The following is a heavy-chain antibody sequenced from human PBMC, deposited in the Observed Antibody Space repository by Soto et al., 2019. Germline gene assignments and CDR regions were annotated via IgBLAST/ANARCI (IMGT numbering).Heavy chain of an antibody. D-gene: IGHD3-16*01. CDR1: GFAFNGYD. CDR2: ISTAGDT. J-gene: IGHJ6*02. Sequence: PGGSLRLSCAASGFAFNGYDIHWVRQAPGKNLEWVAAISTAGDTYYLGSVKGRFTLSREDAKNSLSLQMNSLRVGDTVVYYCARGGDRFDGMEVWGQGTTVTVCS. V-gene: IGHV3-13*01. CDR3: ARGGDRFDGMEV.